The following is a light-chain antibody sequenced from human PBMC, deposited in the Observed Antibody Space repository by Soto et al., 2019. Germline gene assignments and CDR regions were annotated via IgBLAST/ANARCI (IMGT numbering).Light chain of an antibody. J-gene: IGKJ2*01. CDR2: DAS. V-gene: IGKV3-11*01. CDR1: QSVSSY. Sequence: EIVLTQSPATLSLSPGERATLSCRASQSVSSYLAWYQQKPGQAPRLLIYDASSRATGIPARFSGSGSGTDFTLTISSPEPEDFAVYYGQQRSNWYTFGQGTKLEIK. CDR3: QQRSNWYT.